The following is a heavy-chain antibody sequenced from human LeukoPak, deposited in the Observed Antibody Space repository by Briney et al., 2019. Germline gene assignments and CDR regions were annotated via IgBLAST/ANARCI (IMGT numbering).Heavy chain of an antibody. CDR3: ARNRRSFYDFWSGYSDRHYFDY. J-gene: IGHJ4*02. Sequence: SETLSLTCTVSGGSISSGGYYWSWIRQHPGKGLEWIGYIYYSGSTYYNPSLKSRVTISVDTSKNQFSLKLSSVTAADTAVYYCARNRRSFYDFWSGYSDRHYFDYWGQGTLVTVSS. CDR1: GGSISSGGYY. D-gene: IGHD3-3*01. V-gene: IGHV4-31*03. CDR2: IYYSGST.